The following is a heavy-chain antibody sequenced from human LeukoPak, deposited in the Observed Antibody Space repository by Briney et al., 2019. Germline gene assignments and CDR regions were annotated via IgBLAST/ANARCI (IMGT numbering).Heavy chain of an antibody. J-gene: IGHJ4*02. Sequence: GGSLRLSCAASGFTFSNYGMHWVRQAPGKGLEWAAAISYDGSDKYYADSVKGRFTISRDNSKKTLYLQMNSLRAEDTAVYYCARRAGAYSHPYDYWGQGTLVTVSS. D-gene: IGHD4/OR15-4a*01. CDR2: ISYDGSDK. V-gene: IGHV3-30*03. CDR1: GFTFSNYG. CDR3: ARRAGAYSHPYDY.